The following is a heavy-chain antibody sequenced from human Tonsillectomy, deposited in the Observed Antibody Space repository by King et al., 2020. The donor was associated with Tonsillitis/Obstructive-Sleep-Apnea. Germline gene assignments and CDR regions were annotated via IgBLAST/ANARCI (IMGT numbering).Heavy chain of an antibody. J-gene: IGHJ4*02. CDR3: VRVQVSSQY. CDR2: INHSGST. D-gene: IGHD3-16*02. CDR1: GGSFSGYY. V-gene: IGHV4-34*01. Sequence: VQLQQWGAGLLKPSETLSLTCAVYGGSFSGYYWTWIRQPPGKGREWIGEINHSGSTNYNPSLKSRVTISVDTSKNQFSLKLSSVTAAATAVYYCVRVQVSSQYWGQGTLVTVSS.